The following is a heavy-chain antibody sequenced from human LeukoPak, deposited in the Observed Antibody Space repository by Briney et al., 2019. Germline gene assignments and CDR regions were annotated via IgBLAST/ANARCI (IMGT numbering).Heavy chain of an antibody. J-gene: IGHJ4*02. CDR3: ARKPIINSAWYYFDY. D-gene: IGHD1-14*01. Sequence: SEALSLTCTVSGGSVSSGSYYWSWIRQPPGKGLEWIGNIYYSGSAYYNPSLKSRVTMSVDTSKNQFSLKLSSVTAADTAVYYCARKPIINSAWYYFDYWGQGTLVTVSS. V-gene: IGHV4-39*07. CDR2: IYYSGSA. CDR1: GGSVSSGSYY.